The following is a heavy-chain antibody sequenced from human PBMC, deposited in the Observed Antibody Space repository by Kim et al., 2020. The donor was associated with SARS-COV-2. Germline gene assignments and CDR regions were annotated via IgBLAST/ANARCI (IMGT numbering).Heavy chain of an antibody. CDR3: ARGIPKLSGYYLSYYYYGMDV. J-gene: IGHJ6*02. D-gene: IGHD3-22*01. V-gene: IGHV1-2*06. CDR2: INPNSGGT. CDR1: GYTFTGYY. Sequence: ASVKVSCKASGYTFTGYYMHWVRQAPGQGLEWMGRINPNSGGTNYAQKFQGRVTMTRDTSISTAYMELSRLRSDDTAVYYCARGIPKLSGYYLSYYYYGMDVWGQGTTVTGSS.